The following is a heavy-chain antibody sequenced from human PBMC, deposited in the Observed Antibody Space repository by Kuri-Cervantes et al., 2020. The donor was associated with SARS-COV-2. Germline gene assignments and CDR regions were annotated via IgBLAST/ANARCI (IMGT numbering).Heavy chain of an antibody. J-gene: IGHJ4*02. D-gene: IGHD6-13*01. V-gene: IGHV4-34*01. CDR2: INHSGST. Sequence: GSLRLSCAASGFTVSSYGMHWVRQAPGKGLEWIGEINHSGSTNYNPSLKSRVTISVDTSKNQFSLKLSSVTAADTAVYYCARGRIAAAGKTFDYWGQGTLVTVSS. CDR1: GFTVSSYG. CDR3: ARGRIAAAGKTFDY.